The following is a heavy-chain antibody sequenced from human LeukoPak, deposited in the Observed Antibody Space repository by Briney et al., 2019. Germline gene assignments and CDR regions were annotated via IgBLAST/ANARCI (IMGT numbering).Heavy chain of an antibody. Sequence: GGSLRLSCAASGFTFSSYWMHWVRHAPGKGLAWVSRINSDGSSTIYADSVKGRFTISRDNAKNTLYLQMNSLRAEETAVYYCARGAARLGSDYWGQGTLVTVSS. V-gene: IGHV3-74*01. J-gene: IGHJ4*02. CDR2: INSDGSST. CDR3: ARGAARLGSDY. CDR1: GFTFSSYW. D-gene: IGHD6-6*01.